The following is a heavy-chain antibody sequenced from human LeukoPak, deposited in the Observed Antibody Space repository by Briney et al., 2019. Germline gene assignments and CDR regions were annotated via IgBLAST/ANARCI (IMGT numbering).Heavy chain of an antibody. J-gene: IGHJ3*02. Sequence: GASLRLSCAASGFTFNRYSMNWVRQAPGKGLEWVSYISSSGTTIYYADSVQGRLIISRDNSKNTLYLQMNSLRAEDTAVYYCAKDGPTYYDFWSGYHDAFDIWGQGTMVTVSS. CDR3: AKDGPTYYDFWSGYHDAFDI. CDR2: ISSSGTTI. D-gene: IGHD3-3*01. V-gene: IGHV3-48*01. CDR1: GFTFNRYS.